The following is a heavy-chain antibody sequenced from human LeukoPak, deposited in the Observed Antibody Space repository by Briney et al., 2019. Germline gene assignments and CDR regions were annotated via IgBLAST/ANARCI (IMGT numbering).Heavy chain of an antibody. CDR3: ARGGGKRYYYDSSGYFEDYYYMDV. CDR1: GFIFSNYG. V-gene: IGHV4-59*01. D-gene: IGHD3-22*01. CDR2: IYYSGST. J-gene: IGHJ6*03. Sequence: GSLRLSCAASGFIFSNYGMSWVRQAPGKGLEWIGYIYYSGSTNYNPSLKSRVTISVDTSKNQFSLKLSSVTAADTAVYYCARGGGKRYYYDSSGYFEDYYYMDVWGKGTTVTVSS.